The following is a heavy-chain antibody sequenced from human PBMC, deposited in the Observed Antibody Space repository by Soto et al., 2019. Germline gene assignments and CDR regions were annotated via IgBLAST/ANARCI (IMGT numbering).Heavy chain of an antibody. J-gene: IGHJ5*02. CDR2: MYSDDDK. Sequence: SGPTLVNPTQTLTLTCTFSGLSLTTAEVGVGWIRQPPGKALEWLGLMYSDDDKRYCPSLKTRLTITKDTSKNQVVLRMTNMDPVDTATYLCALRMGSSVTGTSTWFDPWGPGTLVTVSS. CDR3: ALRMGSSVTGTSTWFDP. CDR1: GLSLTTAEVG. V-gene: IGHV2-5*02. D-gene: IGHD1-7*01.